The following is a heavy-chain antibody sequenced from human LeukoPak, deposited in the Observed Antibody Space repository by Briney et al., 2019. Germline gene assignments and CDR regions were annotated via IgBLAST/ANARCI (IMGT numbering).Heavy chain of an antibody. D-gene: IGHD3-10*01. CDR3: ARVVYYYGSGSYSIFDY. CDR2: INTNTGNP. J-gene: IGHJ4*02. Sequence: ASVKVSCKASGYTFITNYIHWVRQAPGQGLEWMGWINTNTGNPTYAQGFTGRFVFSLDTSVSTAYLQISSLKAEDTAVYYCARVVYYYGSGSYSIFDYWGQGTLVTVSS. CDR1: GYTFITNY. V-gene: IGHV7-4-1*02.